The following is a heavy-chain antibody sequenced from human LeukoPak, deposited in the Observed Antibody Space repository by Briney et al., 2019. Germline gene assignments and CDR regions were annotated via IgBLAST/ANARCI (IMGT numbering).Heavy chain of an antibody. J-gene: IGHJ5*02. D-gene: IGHD6-13*01. Sequence: GGSLRLSCAASGFTFSTYTMHWVRQSPGKGLEWVSSISRSSHYIYYADSVKGRFTTSRDDAKNSLYLQLDSLRAENTAVYYCASLGSAAAGWFDPWGQGTLVTVSS. CDR3: ASLGSAAAGWFDP. CDR2: ISRSSHYI. CDR1: GFTFSTYT. V-gene: IGHV3-21*01.